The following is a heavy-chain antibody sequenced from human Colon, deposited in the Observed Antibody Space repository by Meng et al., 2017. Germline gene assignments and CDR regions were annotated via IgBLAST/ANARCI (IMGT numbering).Heavy chain of an antibody. CDR1: VGPFSGFY. V-gene: IGHV4-34*02. Sequence: QVHTQQGGPVRLKLCDALSLPCAVFVGPFSGFYGSWIRQPSGKGLEWIGEIDHFGISNYNSSLKGRLTMSVDTSKKQISLTLTSVTAADTAVYYCATGLRHGDWFDPWGPGTLVTVSS. CDR2: IDHFGIS. CDR3: ATGLRHGDWFDP. J-gene: IGHJ5*02. D-gene: IGHD4-17*01.